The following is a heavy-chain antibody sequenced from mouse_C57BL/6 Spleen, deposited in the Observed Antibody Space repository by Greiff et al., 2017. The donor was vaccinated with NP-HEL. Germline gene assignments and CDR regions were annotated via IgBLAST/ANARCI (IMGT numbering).Heavy chain of an antibody. J-gene: IGHJ2*01. D-gene: IGHD1-1*01. CDR3: TRRDGSSHYFDY. CDR1: GYTFTSYW. CDR2: IYPGNSDT. V-gene: IGHV1-5*01. Sequence: EVHLVESGTVLARPGASVKMSCKTSGYTFTSYWMHWVKQRPGQGLEWIGAIYPGNSDTSYNQKFKGKAKLTAVTSASTAYMELSSLTNEDSAVYYCTRRDGSSHYFDYWGQGTTLTVSS.